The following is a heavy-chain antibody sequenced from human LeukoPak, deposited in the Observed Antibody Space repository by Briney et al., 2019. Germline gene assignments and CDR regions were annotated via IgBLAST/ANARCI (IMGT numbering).Heavy chain of an antibody. J-gene: IGHJ6*04. CDR3: AELGITMIGGV. CDR2: INWNGGST. V-gene: IGHV3-20*04. CDR1: GFTFDDYG. D-gene: IGHD3-10*02. Sequence: PGGSLRLSCAASGFTFDDYGMSWVRQAPGKGLEWVSGINWNGGSTGYADSVRGRFTISRDNAKNSLYLQMNSLRAEDTAVYYCAELGITMIGGVWGKGTTVTISS.